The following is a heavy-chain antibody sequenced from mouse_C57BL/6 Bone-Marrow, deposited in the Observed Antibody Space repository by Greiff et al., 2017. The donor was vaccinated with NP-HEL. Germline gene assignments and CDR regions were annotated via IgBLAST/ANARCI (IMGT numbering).Heavy chain of an antibody. Sequence: EVQRVESGGGLVQPGGSLKLSCAASGFTFSHYYMYWVRQTPEKRLEWVAYISNGGGSTYYPDTVKGRFTISRDNAKNTLYLQMSRLKSEDTAMYYCARHGGGRGYWYFDVWGTGTTVTVSS. CDR2: ISNGGGST. J-gene: IGHJ1*03. D-gene: IGHD1-1*01. V-gene: IGHV5-12*01. CDR1: GFTFSHYY. CDR3: ARHGGGRGYWYFDV.